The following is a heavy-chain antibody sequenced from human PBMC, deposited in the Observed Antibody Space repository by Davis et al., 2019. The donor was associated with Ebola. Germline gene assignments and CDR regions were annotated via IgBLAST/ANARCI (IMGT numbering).Heavy chain of an antibody. V-gene: IGHV3-66*01. CDR2: IDSGGST. CDR3: AHGGVVGATWFDY. CDR1: GFRSRDHH. J-gene: IGHJ4*02. Sequence: GGSLRLSCPASGFRSRDHHMDWVRQAPGKGLEWVSVIDSGGSTYYAASVKARFTISRDESKNTWYLQMNSLRDEDTAVYYCAHGGVVGATWFDYWGQGTLVTVSS. D-gene: IGHD1-26*01.